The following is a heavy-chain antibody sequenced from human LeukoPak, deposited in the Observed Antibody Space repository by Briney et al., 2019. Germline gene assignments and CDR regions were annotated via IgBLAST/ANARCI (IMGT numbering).Heavy chain of an antibody. CDR2: IKGKTDGGTT. CDR3: TTWLDYYDSSGPHHGDY. V-gene: IGHV3-15*01. D-gene: IGHD3-22*01. J-gene: IGHJ4*02. CDR1: GFTFSNAW. Sequence: GGSLRHTCTASGFTFSNAWMTWVRQAPGKGLECVGRIKGKTDGGTTDYAAPVKGRFTISRDDSKTTLYLEMSSLRAEDTAMYYCTTWLDYYDSSGPHHGDYWGQGTPLTVSS.